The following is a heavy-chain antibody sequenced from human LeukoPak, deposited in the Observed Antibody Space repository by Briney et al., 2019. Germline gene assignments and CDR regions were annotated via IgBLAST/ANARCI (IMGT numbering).Heavy chain of an antibody. CDR2: IKSKTDGGTT. Sequence: GGSLRLSCAASGFTLNSCLMNWVRQARGKGLEWVGRIKSKTDGGTTDYSAPVKGRFTISRDDSKNTLYLQMNSLKTEDTAVYYCTTAYSHYYYGMDVWGQGTTVTVSS. CDR3: TTAYSHYYYGMDV. CDR1: GFTLNSCL. D-gene: IGHD2-15*01. V-gene: IGHV3-15*01. J-gene: IGHJ6*02.